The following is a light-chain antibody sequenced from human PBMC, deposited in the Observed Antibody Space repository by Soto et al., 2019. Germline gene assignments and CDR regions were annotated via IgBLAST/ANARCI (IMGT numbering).Light chain of an antibody. CDR3: QQYSNWPPIT. J-gene: IGKJ5*01. V-gene: IGKV3-15*01. CDR1: QSISDT. Sequence: EIVMTQSPATLAVSPGGRATRSCRASQSISDTLAWYQQKPGQAPRLLIYDTSTRATGIPARFSGSGSGTEFTLTISSLQSEDFAVYYCQQYSNWPPITFGQGTRLEIK. CDR2: DTS.